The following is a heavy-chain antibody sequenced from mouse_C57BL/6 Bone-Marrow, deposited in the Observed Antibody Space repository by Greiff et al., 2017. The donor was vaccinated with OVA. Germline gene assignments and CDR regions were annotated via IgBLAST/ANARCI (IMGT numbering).Heavy chain of an antibody. J-gene: IGHJ4*01. CDR2: IYPGSGNT. D-gene: IGHD2-2*01. V-gene: IGHV1-66*01. CDR3: ARWFYAMDY. Sequence: VQLQQSGPELVKPGASVKISCKASGYSFTSYYIHWVKQRPGQGLEWIGWIYPGSGNTKYNEKFKGKATLTADTSSSTSYMQLSSLTSEDSAVYYCARWFYAMDYWGQGTSVTVSS. CDR1: GYSFTSYY.